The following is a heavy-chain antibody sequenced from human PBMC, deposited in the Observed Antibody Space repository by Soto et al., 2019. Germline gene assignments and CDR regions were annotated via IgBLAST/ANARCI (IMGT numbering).Heavy chain of an antibody. J-gene: IGHJ4*02. CDR1: GFTFSTQA. D-gene: IGHD2-8*01. CDR2: ISGSGGET. CDR3: AKGKAYLYYFDY. V-gene: IGHV3-23*01. Sequence: EVQLLESGGGLVQPGGSLRVSCAASGFTFSTQAISWVRQAPGKGLEWVSSISGSGGETYYADSVKGRFTISSDKSKNTVYLQMNSLRAEDTAVYYCAKGKAYLYYFDYWGQGTLVTVSS.